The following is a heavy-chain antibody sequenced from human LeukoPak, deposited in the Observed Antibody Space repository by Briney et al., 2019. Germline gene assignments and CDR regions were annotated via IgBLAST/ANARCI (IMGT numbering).Heavy chain of an antibody. Sequence: GGSLRLSCAASGFTLSTYAMSWVRQTPGKGLEWVAATSSSDAGTYYADSVEGRFTISRDNSKNTLYLQMNSLRAEDTAVYYCAKDQSITMIVVATDAFDIWGQGTMVTVSS. J-gene: IGHJ3*02. D-gene: IGHD3-22*01. V-gene: IGHV3-23*01. CDR2: TSSSDAGT. CDR1: GFTLSTYA. CDR3: AKDQSITMIVVATDAFDI.